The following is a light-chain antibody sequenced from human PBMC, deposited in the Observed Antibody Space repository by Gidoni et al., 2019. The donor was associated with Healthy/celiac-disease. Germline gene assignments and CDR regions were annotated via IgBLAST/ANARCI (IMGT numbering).Light chain of an antibody. CDR2: TDN. J-gene: IGLJ2*01. CDR3: APWDDSLHGDVI. V-gene: IGLV1-44*01. Sequence: QSMLTQPPSASATPGQRVTISCSGSTSHIGSNTVNWYQRVPGTAPTLLIYTDNQRPSGVPVRFSASRSDTSASLAISVLQSADEADYYCAPWDDSLHGDVIFGGGTKLTVL. CDR1: TSHIGSNT.